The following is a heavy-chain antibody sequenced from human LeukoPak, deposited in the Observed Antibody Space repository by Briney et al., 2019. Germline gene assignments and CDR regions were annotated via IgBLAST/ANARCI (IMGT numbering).Heavy chain of an antibody. V-gene: IGHV1-2*02. J-gene: IGHJ4*02. CDR1: GYTFTGYY. Sequence: ASVKVSCKASGYTFTGYYMHWVRQAPGQGLEWMGWINPNSGGTNYAQKFQGRVTMTRDTSISTVYMELSSLRSEDTAVYYCARAVGYAMDSCWGQGALVTVSS. CDR2: INPNSGGT. CDR3: ARAVGYAMDSC. D-gene: IGHD5-12*01.